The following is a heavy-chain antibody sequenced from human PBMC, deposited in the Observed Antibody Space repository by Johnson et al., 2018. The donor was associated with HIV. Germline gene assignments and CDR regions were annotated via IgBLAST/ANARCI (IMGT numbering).Heavy chain of an antibody. V-gene: IGHV3-30*18. J-gene: IGHJ3*02. D-gene: IGHD1-26*01. CDR1: AFTFRSYS. Sequence: QVQLVESGGGVVQPGRSLRLSCAAYAFTFRSYSMHWVRQAPGKGLEWVAVISYDGSNKYYADSVKGRFTISRDNSKNTLYLQMNSLRAEDTAVYYCAKSGFSGSYQGAYDIWGQGTMVTVSS. CDR3: AKSGFSGSYQGAYDI. CDR2: ISYDGSNK.